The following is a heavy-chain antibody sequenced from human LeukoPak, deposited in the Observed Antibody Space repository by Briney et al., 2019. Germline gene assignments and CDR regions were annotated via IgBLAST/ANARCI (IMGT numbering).Heavy chain of an antibody. J-gene: IGHJ6*03. CDR1: GFTVSSNY. V-gene: IGHV3-23*01. Sequence: PGGSLRLSCAASGFTVSSNYMSWVRQAPGKGLEWVSAISGSGGSTYYADSVKGRFTISRDNSKNTLYLQMNSLRAEDTAVYYCAKASWARARYYYYYMDVWGKGTTVTVSS. CDR3: AKASWARARYYYYYMDV. D-gene: IGHD7-27*01. CDR2: ISGSGGST.